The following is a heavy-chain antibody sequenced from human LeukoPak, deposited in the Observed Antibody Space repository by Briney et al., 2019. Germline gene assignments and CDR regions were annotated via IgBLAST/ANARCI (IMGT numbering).Heavy chain of an antibody. CDR3: ARSGYCSSTSCTDDYYYGMDF. D-gene: IGHD2-2*01. V-gene: IGHV3-48*01. CDR1: GFTFSSYS. J-gene: IGHJ6*02. Sequence: GGSLRLSCAASGFTFSSYSMNWVRQAPGKGLEWVSYISSSSSTIYYADSVKGRFTISRDNAKNSLYLQMNSLRAEDTAVYYCARSGYCSSTSCTDDYYYGMDFWGQGTTVTVSS. CDR2: ISSSSSTI.